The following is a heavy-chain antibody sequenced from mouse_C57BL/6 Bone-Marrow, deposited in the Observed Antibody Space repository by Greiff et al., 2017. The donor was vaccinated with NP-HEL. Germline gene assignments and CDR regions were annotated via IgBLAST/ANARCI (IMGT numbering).Heavy chain of an antibody. CDR1: GYTFTSYW. D-gene: IGHD1-1*01. J-gene: IGHJ1*03. CDR2: IDPSDSYT. V-gene: IGHV1-50*01. Sequence: QVQLQQPGAELVKPGASVKLSCKASGYTFTSYWMQWVKQRPGQGLEWIGEIDPSDSYTNYNQKFKGKATLTVDTSSSTAYMQLSSLTSEDSAVYYCARCDDYYGSGLWCFDVWGTGTTVTVSA. CDR3: ARCDDYYGSGLWCFDV.